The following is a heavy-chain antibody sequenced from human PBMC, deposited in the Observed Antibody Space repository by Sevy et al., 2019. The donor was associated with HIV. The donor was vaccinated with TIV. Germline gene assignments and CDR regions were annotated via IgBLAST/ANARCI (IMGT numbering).Heavy chain of an antibody. J-gene: IGHJ5*02. V-gene: IGHV3-23*01. Sequence: GGSLRLSCAASGFPFSSYAMSWVRQAPGKGLEWVSTISGSGGSAYYADPVKGRFTISRENSKNTLFLQMHSLRAEDTAVYYCAKGLRGTTTNNWFDPWGQGTLVTVSS. D-gene: IGHD4-17*01. CDR1: GFPFSSYA. CDR3: AKGLRGTTTNNWFDP. CDR2: ISGSGGSA.